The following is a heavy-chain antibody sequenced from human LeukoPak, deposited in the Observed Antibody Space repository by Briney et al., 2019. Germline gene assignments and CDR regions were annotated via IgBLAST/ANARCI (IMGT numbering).Heavy chain of an antibody. D-gene: IGHD3-16*01. CDR1: GFSFRSHG. J-gene: IGHJ1*01. CDR3: AKDDDWGRFNH. V-gene: IGHV3-23*01. Sequence: GGSLRLSCAASGFSFRSHGMNWVRQAPGKGLEWVSGISPRGDITDYKDSVRGRFTISRENFKNTVSLQQNSLRAEDTAMYYCAKDDDWGRFNHWGQGTLVTVSS. CDR2: ISPRGDIT.